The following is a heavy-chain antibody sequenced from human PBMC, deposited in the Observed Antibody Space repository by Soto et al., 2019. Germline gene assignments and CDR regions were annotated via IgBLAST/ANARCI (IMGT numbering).Heavy chain of an antibody. CDR1: GFNFADFV. J-gene: IGHJ4*02. CDR3: ARVGIRAFDD. D-gene: IGHD3-10*01. Sequence: GGSLRLSCAASGFNFADFVMHWVRQAPGKGLEYVSGIWTDSSRRAYAGSVKGRFIISRDNAKNSLYLQMNSLRAEDTAVYYCARVGIRAFDDWGQGTLVTVSS. V-gene: IGHV3-9*01. CDR2: IWTDSSRR.